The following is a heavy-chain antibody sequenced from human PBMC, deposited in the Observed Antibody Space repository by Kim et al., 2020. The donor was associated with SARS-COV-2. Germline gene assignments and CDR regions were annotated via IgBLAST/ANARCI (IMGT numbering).Heavy chain of an antibody. V-gene: IGHV3-23*01. Sequence: GGSLRLSCAASGFTFSSYAMSWVRQAPGKGLEWVSAISGSGGSTYYADSVKGRFTISRDNPKNTLYLQMNSLRAEDTAVYYCAKDSIFGVVILAYWGQGTLVTVSS. CDR1: GFTFSSYA. CDR2: ISGSGGST. D-gene: IGHD3-3*01. J-gene: IGHJ4*02. CDR3: AKDSIFGVVILAY.